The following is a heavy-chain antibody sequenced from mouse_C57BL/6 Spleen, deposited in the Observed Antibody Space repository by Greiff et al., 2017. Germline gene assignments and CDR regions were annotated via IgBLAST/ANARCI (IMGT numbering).Heavy chain of an antibody. CDR3: ARDRGYDYDGGYYFDY. D-gene: IGHD2-4*01. J-gene: IGHJ2*01. CDR2: INYDGSST. V-gene: IGHV5-16*01. CDR1: GFTFSDYY. Sequence: DVKLVESEGGLVQPGSSMKLSCTASGFTFSDYYMAWVRQVPEKGLEWVANINYDGSSTYYLDSLKSRFIISRDTAKNILYLQMSSLKSEDTATYYCARDRGYDYDGGYYFDYWGQGTTLTVSS.